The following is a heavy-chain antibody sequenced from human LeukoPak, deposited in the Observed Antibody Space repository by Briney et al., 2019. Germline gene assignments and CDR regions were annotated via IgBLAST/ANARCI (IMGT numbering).Heavy chain of an antibody. J-gene: IGHJ4*01. CDR1: GFTFSYYG. Sequence: SPRLSCAASGFTFSYYGMHWVRQAPGKGLEWVAIIWYDESNKCYANSVKGRFTISRDNSKNTLYLQMNSLRAEDTAVYYCARGNCGGESPLDHWGHGTLVT. D-gene: IGHD2-21*01. CDR3: ARGNCGGESPLDH. V-gene: IGHV3-33*01. CDR2: IWYDESNK.